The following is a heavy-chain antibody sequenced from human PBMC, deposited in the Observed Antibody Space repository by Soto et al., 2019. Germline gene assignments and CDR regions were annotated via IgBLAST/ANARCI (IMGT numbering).Heavy chain of an antibody. CDR2: ISYDGSNK. Sequence: GGSLRLSCAASGFTFSSYGMHWVRQAPGKGLEWVAVISYDGSNKYYADSVKGRFTISRDNSKNTLYLQMNSLRAEDTAVYYCAKDIDRQVAGPDYWGQGTLVTVSS. CDR1: GFTFSSYG. V-gene: IGHV3-30*18. D-gene: IGHD6-19*01. CDR3: AKDIDRQVAGPDY. J-gene: IGHJ4*02.